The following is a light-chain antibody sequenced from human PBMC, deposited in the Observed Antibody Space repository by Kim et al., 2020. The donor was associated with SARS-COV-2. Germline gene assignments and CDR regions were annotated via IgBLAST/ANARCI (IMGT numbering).Light chain of an antibody. V-gene: IGLV1-47*01. CDR1: DASIGRNY. J-gene: IGLJ3*02. Sequence: GKRVTMSCSGSDASIGRNYVYWYPQLPGTAPKLLIYRSYKRPSGVPDRFSASRSGTSASLAISGLRSEDEADYYCTAWDTSLRAWLFGGGTQLTVL. CDR3: TAWDTSLRAWL. CDR2: RSY.